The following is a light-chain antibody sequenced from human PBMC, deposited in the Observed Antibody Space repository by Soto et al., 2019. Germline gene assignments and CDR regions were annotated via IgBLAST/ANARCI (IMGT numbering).Light chain of an antibody. CDR3: QQYGSSPIT. V-gene: IGKV3D-20*01. J-gene: IGKJ5*01. CDR2: DAS. Sequence: VVLTQSPATLSFSPGERSSLSFVASESVSSNQLAWYQQKPGLAPRLLIYDASSRASGIPERFSGSGSGTGFSLTISSLEPEDSAVYYCQQYGSSPITFGQGTLLEIK. CDR1: ESVSSNQ.